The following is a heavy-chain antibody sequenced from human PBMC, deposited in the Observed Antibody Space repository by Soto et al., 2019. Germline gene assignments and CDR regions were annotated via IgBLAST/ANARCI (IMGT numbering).Heavy chain of an antibody. CDR3: ARGIPGYCTRTRCSAPHDNWFDP. Sequence: QVQLVQSGAEVKKPGASVKVSCKASGFRFSSFGITWVRQAPGQGLEWMGWISTYSGDTNYAQKLQGRVTMTTDTSTSTAYMELRSLRSDDTDIYYCARGIPGYCTRTRCSAPHDNWFDPWGQGTLVTVSS. D-gene: IGHD2-2*01. V-gene: IGHV1-18*01. CDR2: ISTYSGDT. J-gene: IGHJ5*02. CDR1: GFRFSSFG.